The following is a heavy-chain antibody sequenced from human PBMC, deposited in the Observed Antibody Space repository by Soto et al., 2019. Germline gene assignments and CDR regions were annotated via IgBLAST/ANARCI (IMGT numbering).Heavy chain of an antibody. V-gene: IGHV3-30*18. CDR3: AKDRGNNYYYGMDV. CDR1: GLTFSSYG. CDR2: ISYDGSNK. Sequence: LRLSCAASGLTFSSYGMHWVRQAPGKGLEWVAVISYDGSNKYYADSVKGRFTISRDNSKNTLYLQMNSLRAEDTAVYYCAKDRGNNYYYGMDVWGQGTTVTVSS. J-gene: IGHJ6*02.